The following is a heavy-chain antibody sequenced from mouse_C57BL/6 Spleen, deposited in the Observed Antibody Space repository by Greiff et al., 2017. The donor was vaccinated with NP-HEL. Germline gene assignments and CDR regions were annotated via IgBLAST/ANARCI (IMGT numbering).Heavy chain of an antibody. J-gene: IGHJ2*01. D-gene: IGHD2-1*01. CDR3: ARDYGNYVDFDY. CDR1: GYTFTSYW. CDR2: IDPSDSYT. V-gene: IGHV1-69*01. Sequence: QVQLQQPGAELVMPGASVKLSCKASGYTFTSYWVHWVKQRPGQGLEWIGEIDPSDSYTNYNQKFKGKSTLTVDKSSSTAYMQLSSLTSEDSAVYYCARDYGNYVDFDYWGQGTTLTVSS.